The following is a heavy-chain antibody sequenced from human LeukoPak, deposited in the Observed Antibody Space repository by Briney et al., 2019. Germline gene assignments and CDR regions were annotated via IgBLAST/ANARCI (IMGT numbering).Heavy chain of an antibody. CDR3: ARDFGLSSAGTDYYYGMDV. J-gene: IGHJ6*02. CDR2: ISAYNGNT. CDR1: GYTFTSYG. Sequence: ASVKVSCKASGYTFTSYGISWVRQAPGQGLEWMGWISAYNGNTNYAQKLQGRVTMTTDTSTSTAYMELRSLRSDDTAVYYGARDFGLSSAGTDYYYGMDVWAKGPRSPSP. V-gene: IGHV1-18*01. D-gene: IGHD6-13*01.